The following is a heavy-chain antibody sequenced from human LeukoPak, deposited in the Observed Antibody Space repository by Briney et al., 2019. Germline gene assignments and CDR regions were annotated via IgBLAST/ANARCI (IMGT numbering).Heavy chain of an antibody. CDR2: IDSNSGGT. CDR1: GFTFTGYD. V-gene: IGHV1-2*02. CDR3: ARDGPRVYSSSAGRFDP. J-gene: IGHJ5*02. Sequence: SVKVSCKASGFTFTGYDMHWVRQAPGKGLEWVGGIDSNSGGTSYAQNVQGRFTITRDTSINSAYMELNRLRSDDTAVYYCARDGPRVYSSSAGRFDPWGQGNLVTVSS. D-gene: IGHD6-13*01.